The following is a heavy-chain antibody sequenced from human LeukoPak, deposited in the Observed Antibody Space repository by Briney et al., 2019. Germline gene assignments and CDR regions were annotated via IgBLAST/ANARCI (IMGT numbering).Heavy chain of an antibody. J-gene: IGHJ4*02. CDR3: ARDRRGNSGPI. CDR2: ISGSGGTT. V-gene: IGHV3-23*01. Sequence: PGGSLRLSCAASGFTFSSYAMSWVRQAPGKGLKWVSGISGSGGTTYYADSVKGRFTISRDNSKNTLYLQMNSLRAEDTAVYYCARDRRGNSGPIWGQRTLVTVSS. CDR1: GFTFSSYA. D-gene: IGHD5-12*01.